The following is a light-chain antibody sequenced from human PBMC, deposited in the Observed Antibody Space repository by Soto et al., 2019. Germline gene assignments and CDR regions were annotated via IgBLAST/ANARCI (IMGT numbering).Light chain of an antibody. CDR2: DDS. V-gene: IGLV3-21*02. CDR3: QVWASSSDHVV. CDR1: NIGTKS. J-gene: IGLJ3*02. Sequence: SYELTQPPSVSVAPGQTASITCGGNNIGTKSVHWYQQKPGQAPVLVVYDDSDRPSGIPERFSGSNSGNTATLTISRVEAGDDGDYFCQVWASSSDHVVFGGGTKLTVL.